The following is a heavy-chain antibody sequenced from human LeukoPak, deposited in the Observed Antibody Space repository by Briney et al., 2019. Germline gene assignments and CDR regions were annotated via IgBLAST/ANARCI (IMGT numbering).Heavy chain of an antibody. D-gene: IGHD6-19*01. CDR1: GFNFDSYT. V-gene: IGHV3-21*01. Sequence: PGGSLRLSCAASGFNFDSYTMTWVRQAPGKGLEWVSSISSCSGHIYYSDSMKGRFTISRDNAKNSLYLQMNRLRAEDTAVYYCARFLTVAVVPQRVDCWGQETLVTVSS. CDR2: ISSCSGHI. CDR3: ARFLTVAVVPQRVDC. J-gene: IGHJ4*02.